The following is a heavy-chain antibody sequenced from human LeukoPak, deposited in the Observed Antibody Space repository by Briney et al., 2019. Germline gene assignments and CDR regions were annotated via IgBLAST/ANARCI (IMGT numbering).Heavy chain of an antibody. J-gene: IGHJ4*02. CDR1: GYTFTSYY. V-gene: IGHV1-46*01. CDR2: INPSGGST. D-gene: IGHD3-3*01. Sequence: GASVKVSCKASGYTFTSYYMHWVRQAPGQGLEWMGIINPSGGSTSYAQKFQGRVTMTRNTSTSTVYMELSSLRSEDTAVYYCASTLWSGYHSFDYWGQGTLVTVSS. CDR3: ASTLWSGYHSFDY.